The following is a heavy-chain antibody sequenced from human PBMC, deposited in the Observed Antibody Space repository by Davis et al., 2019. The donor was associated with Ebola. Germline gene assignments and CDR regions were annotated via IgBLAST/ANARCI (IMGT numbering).Heavy chain of an antibody. CDR3: ASGKAAGTINWFDP. D-gene: IGHD6-13*01. V-gene: IGHV7-4-1*02. CDR2: INTNTGNP. CDR1: RYTFTSYA. Sequence: SVTVSCKASRYTFTSYAINWVRQAPGQGLEWMGWINTNTGNPTYAQGFTGRFLFSLDTSVSTAYLQISSLKAEDNAVYYCASGKAAGTINWFDPWGQGTLVTVSS. J-gene: IGHJ5*02.